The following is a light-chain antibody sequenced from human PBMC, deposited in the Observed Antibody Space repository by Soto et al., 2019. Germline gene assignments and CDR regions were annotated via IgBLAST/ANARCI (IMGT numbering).Light chain of an antibody. Sequence: QSALTQPASVSGSPGQSVTISCTGTSSDVGAYKYVSWYQQHPGKAPKLMIYEVSNRPSGVSNRFSGPKSGNTASLTISGLQADDEADYYCNSYAGDIIRFVFGTGTKVTV. J-gene: IGLJ1*01. CDR1: SSDVGAYKY. CDR2: EVS. V-gene: IGLV2-14*01. CDR3: NSYAGDIIRFV.